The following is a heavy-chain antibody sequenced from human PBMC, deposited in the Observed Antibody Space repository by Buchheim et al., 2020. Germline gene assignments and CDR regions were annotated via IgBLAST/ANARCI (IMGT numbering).Heavy chain of an antibody. Sequence: QVQLVQSGAEVKKPGASVKVSCKASGYTFTSYDIPWVRQATGQGLEWMGWMNPNSGNTGYAQKFQGRVTMTRNTSISTAYMERRRMRAEDTAVYYCSSAAIEDLYYGRDVWGKGTT. D-gene: IGHD2-2*02. V-gene: IGHV1-8*01. CDR3: SSAAIEDLYYGRDV. CDR1: GYTFTSYD. CDR2: MNPNSGNT. J-gene: IGHJ6*04.